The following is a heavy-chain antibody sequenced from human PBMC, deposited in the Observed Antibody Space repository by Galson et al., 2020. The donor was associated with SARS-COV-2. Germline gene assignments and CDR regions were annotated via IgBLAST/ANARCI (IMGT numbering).Heavy chain of an antibody. D-gene: IGHD1-26*01. Sequence: GESLKISCAASGFTFSSYAMSWVRQAPGKGLEWVSASSGSGGSTYYADSVKGRFTISRDNSKNTLYLQMNSLRAEDTAVYYCAKSSAGATRESDYWGQGTLVTVSS. CDR2: SSGSGGST. CDR1: GFTFSSYA. V-gene: IGHV3-23*01. CDR3: AKSSAGATRESDY. J-gene: IGHJ4*02.